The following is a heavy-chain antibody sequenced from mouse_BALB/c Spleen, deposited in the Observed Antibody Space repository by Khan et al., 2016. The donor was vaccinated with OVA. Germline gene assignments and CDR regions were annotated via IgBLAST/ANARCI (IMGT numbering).Heavy chain of an antibody. V-gene: IGHV9-1*02. CDR2: INTNTGET. Sequence: QIQLVQSGPELKKPGETVKISCKASGYTFTNYGVNWVKQAPEKGLKWMGWINTNTGETTYGDDFKGRFAFSLETSASTAYLQINRLKNEDMAKYFCARSREVLLCGGYFNVWGPGTTVTVSS. J-gene: IGHJ1*01. CDR3: ARSREVLLCGGYFNV. D-gene: IGHD6-1*01. CDR1: GYTFTNYG.